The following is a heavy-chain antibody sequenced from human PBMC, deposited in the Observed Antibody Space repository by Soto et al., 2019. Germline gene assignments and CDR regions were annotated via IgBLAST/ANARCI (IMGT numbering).Heavy chain of an antibody. V-gene: IGHV3-23*01. J-gene: IGHJ4*02. CDR2: ISDSGAYP. D-gene: IGHD3-9*01. CDR3: ATTGTGSTTYYFDY. CDR1: GFTFSSYA. Sequence: GGSLRLSCAASGFTFSSYAMSWVRQAPGKGLEWVSTISDSGAYPFYADSVKGRFTISRDNSKNTLYLQVNSLRDEDRAVYFCATTGTGSTTYYFDYWGQGTLVTVSS.